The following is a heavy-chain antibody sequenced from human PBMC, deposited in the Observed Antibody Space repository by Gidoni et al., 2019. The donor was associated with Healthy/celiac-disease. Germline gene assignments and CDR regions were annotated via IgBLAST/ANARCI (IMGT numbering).Heavy chain of an antibody. V-gene: IGHV3-9*01. Sequence: EVQLVESGGGLVQRGRSLRLSCAASGFTFDDYAMHWVRQAPGKGLEWVSGISWNSGSIGYADSVKGRFTISRDNAKNSLYLQMNSLRAEDTALYYCAKDISFVVQGVYDYWGQGTLVTVSS. CDR2: ISWNSGSI. CDR1: GFTFDDYA. J-gene: IGHJ4*02. CDR3: AKDISFVVQGVYDY. D-gene: IGHD3-10*01.